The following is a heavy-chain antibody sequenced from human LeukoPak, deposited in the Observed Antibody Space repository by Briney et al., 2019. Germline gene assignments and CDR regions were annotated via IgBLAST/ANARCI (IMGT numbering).Heavy chain of an antibody. D-gene: IGHD2-21*01. J-gene: IGHJ2*01. V-gene: IGHV3-9*03. CDR2: INGNSAAI. Sequence: GGSLRLSCAASGFTFNAFAMHWVRQLPGKGLEWVSGINGNSAAIGYAASVKGRFTISRDNAKNSLYLQMNSLRPEDMGLYYCAKDIGPQVGIDWYFDLWGRGTLATVSS. CDR3: AKDIGPQVGIDWYFDL. CDR1: GFTFNAFA.